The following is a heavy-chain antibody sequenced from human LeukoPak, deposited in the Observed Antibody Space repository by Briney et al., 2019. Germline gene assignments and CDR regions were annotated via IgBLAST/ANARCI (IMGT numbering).Heavy chain of an antibody. CDR1: GGSISSGSYY. CDR3: VRLRGVGAMSAWFDP. CDR2: IYTSGST. D-gene: IGHD1-26*01. J-gene: IGHJ5*02. V-gene: IGHV4-61*02. Sequence: PSETLSLTCTVSGGSISSGSYYWSWIRQPAGKGLEWIGRIYTSGSTNYNPSLKSRVTISVDTSKNQFSLKLSSVTAADTAVYYCVRLRGVGAMSAWFDPWGQGTLVTVSS.